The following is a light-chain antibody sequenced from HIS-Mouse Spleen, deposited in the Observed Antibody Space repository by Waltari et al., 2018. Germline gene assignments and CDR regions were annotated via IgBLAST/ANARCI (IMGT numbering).Light chain of an antibody. J-gene: IGKJ1*01. CDR1: QDISNY. CDR2: DAS. Sequence: DIQMTQSPSSLSASVGDRVTITCQASQDISNYLNWYQQKPGKAPKLLIYDASNLETGVPSRFSGSGSGTDFTFTISSLQPEDFATYYCQQLNSYPWTFGQGTKVEIK. CDR3: QQLNSYPWT. V-gene: IGKV1-33*01.